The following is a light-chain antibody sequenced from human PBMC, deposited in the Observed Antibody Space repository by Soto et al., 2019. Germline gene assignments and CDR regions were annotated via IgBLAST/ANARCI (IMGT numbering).Light chain of an antibody. CDR2: EVD. CDR3: VSYIESSLTHWV. Sequence: QSVLTQPASVSGSPGQSITISCTGTYTDVGGYNRVSWYQHHAGKGPKMLIFEVDNRPSGISDRFSGSKSGDTASPTISDLQAEDEADYYCVSYIESSLTHWVFGGGTQLTVL. CDR1: YTDVGGYNR. J-gene: IGLJ3*02. V-gene: IGLV2-14*01.